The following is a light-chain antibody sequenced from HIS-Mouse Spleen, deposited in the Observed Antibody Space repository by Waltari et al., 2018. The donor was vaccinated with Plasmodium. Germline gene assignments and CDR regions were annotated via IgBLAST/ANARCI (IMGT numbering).Light chain of an antibody. CDR1: ALPKKY. CDR2: EDS. Sequence: SSELTQPPSVSVSPGQTARITCSGDALPKKYAYWYQQKSGHAPVLVIYEDSKRPAGIPESVSGSSSGTMATLTISGAQVEDEADYYCYSTDSSGNHRVFGGGTKLTVL. J-gene: IGLJ3*02. V-gene: IGLV3-10*01. CDR3: YSTDSSGNHRV.